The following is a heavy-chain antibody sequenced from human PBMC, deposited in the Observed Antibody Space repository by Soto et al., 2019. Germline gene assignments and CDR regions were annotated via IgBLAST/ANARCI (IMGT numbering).Heavy chain of an antibody. V-gene: IGHV3-48*03. CDR1: GFTFSRYE. J-gene: IGHJ6*02. Sequence: EVQLVESGGGLEQPGGSLRLSCAASGFTFSRYEMNWVRQAPGKGLEWVAYSSTSGSTIYYANSVKGRFTISRDNAKNSLYLQMNSLRADETAVYYCARLLGGHDSGDYYYSAMDVWGQGTTVTVSS. CDR2: SSTSGSTI. D-gene: IGHD3-10*01. CDR3: ARLLGGHDSGDYYYSAMDV.